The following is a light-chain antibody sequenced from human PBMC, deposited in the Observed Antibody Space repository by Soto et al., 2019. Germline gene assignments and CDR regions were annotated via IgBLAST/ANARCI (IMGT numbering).Light chain of an antibody. CDR2: AAS. V-gene: IGKV1-39*01. Sequence: IKMPKSPPSLSAFLGEGATILCREVKSFTGYLNWYQQKPGKAPKLLIYAASSLQIGVPSRFSGSGSGTDFTLTISSLQPEDFATYYCQQSYSTPLTFGQGTKLEIK. CDR3: QQSYSTPLT. CDR1: KSFTGY. J-gene: IGKJ2*01.